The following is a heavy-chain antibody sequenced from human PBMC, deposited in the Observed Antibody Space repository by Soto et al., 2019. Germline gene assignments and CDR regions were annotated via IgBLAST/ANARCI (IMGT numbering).Heavy chain of an antibody. CDR1: GFTFSSYS. V-gene: IGHV3-21*01. CDR2: ISSSSSYI. J-gene: IGHJ4*02. Sequence: PGGSLRLSCAASGFTFSSYSINWVRQAPGKGLEWVSSISSSSSYIYYADSVKGRFTISRDNAKNSLYLQMNSLRAEDTAVYYCARDGTGLGDYWGQGTLVTVSS. D-gene: IGHD1-26*01. CDR3: ARDGTGLGDY.